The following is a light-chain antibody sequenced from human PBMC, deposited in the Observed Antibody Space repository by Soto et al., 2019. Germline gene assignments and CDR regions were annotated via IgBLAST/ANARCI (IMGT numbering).Light chain of an antibody. CDR2: WAS. Sequence: DIVMTQSPDSLAVSLGERATINCKSSQSVLYSSNNKNYLAWYQQKPGQPPKLLIYWASTRESGVPDRFSGSGSGTDFTLTISSRQAEDGAVYYCQKWSSVPTTFGQGTKVEIK. V-gene: IGKV4-1*01. J-gene: IGKJ1*01. CDR3: QKWSSVPTT. CDR1: QSVLYSSNNKNY.